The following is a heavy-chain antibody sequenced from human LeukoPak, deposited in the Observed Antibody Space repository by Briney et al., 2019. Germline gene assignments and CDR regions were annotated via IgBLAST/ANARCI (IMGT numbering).Heavy chain of an antibody. CDR1: GFTFSSYW. D-gene: IGHD6-6*01. V-gene: IGHV3-7*01. CDR3: ARAYRSWYSDY. Sequence: GGSLRLSCAASGFTFSSYWMSWVRQAPGKGLEWVADIKQDGSEKYYVDSVKGRFTISRDNAKNSLYLQMNSLRAEDTAVYYCARAYRSWYSDYWGQGTLVTVSS. CDR2: IKQDGSEK. J-gene: IGHJ4*01.